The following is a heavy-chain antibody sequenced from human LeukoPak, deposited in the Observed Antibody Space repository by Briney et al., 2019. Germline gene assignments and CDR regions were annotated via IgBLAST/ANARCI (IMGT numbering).Heavy chain of an antibody. CDR3: ARINYYDGSGFYRDY. V-gene: IGHV3-23*01. D-gene: IGHD3-22*01. Sequence: GGSLRLSCAASGFTFSIYAMSWVRQAPGKGLEWVSGMSGSGGSTYYADSVKGRFTISRDDSKNTLHLQMDSLRAEDTAVYYCARINYYDGSGFYRDYWGQGTLVTVSA. CDR2: MSGSGGST. CDR1: GFTFSIYA. J-gene: IGHJ4*02.